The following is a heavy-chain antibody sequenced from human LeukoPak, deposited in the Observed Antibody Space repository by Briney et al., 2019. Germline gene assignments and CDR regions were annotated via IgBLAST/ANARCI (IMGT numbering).Heavy chain of an antibody. CDR3: AKDITVYYDSSATFQH. Sequence: PPGRSLRLSCAASGFTFDDYAMHWVRQAPGKGLEWVSGISWNSGSIGYADSVKGRFTISRDNAKNSLYLQMNSLRAEDTALYYCAKDITVYYDSSATFQHWGQGTLVTVSS. D-gene: IGHD3-22*01. V-gene: IGHV3-9*01. J-gene: IGHJ1*01. CDR1: GFTFDDYA. CDR2: ISWNSGSI.